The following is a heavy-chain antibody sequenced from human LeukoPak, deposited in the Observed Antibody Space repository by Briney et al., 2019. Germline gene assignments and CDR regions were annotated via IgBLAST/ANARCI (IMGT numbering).Heavy chain of an antibody. D-gene: IGHD3-22*01. V-gene: IGHV4-34*01. CDR2: INHSGST. CDR3: ARGGYYDSSGYYPEN. Sequence: SETLSLTCAVYGGSFSGYYWSWIRQPPGKGLEWIGEINHSGSTNYNPSLKSRVTISVDTSKNQFSLKLSSVTAADTAVYYCARGGYYDSSGYYPENWGQGTLVTVSS. CDR1: GGSFSGYY. J-gene: IGHJ4*02.